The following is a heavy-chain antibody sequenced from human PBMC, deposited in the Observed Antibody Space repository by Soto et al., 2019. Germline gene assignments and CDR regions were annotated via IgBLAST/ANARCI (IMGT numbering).Heavy chain of an antibody. V-gene: IGHV3-15*01. CDR1: GFTFSNAW. J-gene: IGHJ3*02. Sequence: EVQLVESGGGLVKPGGSLRLSCAASGFTFSNAWMSWVRQAPGKGLEWVGRIKSKTDGGTTDYAAPVKGRFTISRDDSKSTLYLQMNSLKTEDTAVYYCTTCNYYDSSGYYYGDPDAFDIWGQGTMVTVSS. D-gene: IGHD3-22*01. CDR2: IKSKTDGGTT. CDR3: TTCNYYDSSGYYYGDPDAFDI.